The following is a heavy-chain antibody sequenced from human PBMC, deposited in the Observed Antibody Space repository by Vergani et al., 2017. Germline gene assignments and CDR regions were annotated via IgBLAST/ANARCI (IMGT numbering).Heavy chain of an antibody. V-gene: IGHV3-21*04. CDR3: AKDRGLLAEYFQH. D-gene: IGHD2-21*02. CDR1: GFTFSSYS. CDR2: ISSSSSYI. J-gene: IGHJ1*01. Sequence: EVQLVESGGGLVKPGGSLRRSCAASGFTFSSYSMNWVRQAPGKGLEWVSSISSSSSYIYYSDSVKGRFTISRDNAKNSLYLQMNSLRAEDTALYYCAKDRGLLAEYFQHWGQGTLVTVSS.